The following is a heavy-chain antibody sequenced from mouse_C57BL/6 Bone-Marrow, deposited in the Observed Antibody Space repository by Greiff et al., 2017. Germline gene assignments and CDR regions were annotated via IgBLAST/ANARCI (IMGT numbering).Heavy chain of an antibody. CDR3: ARGGTPAYFDY. J-gene: IGHJ2*01. V-gene: IGHV5-17*01. CDR2: ISSGSSTI. Sequence: DVKLVESGGGLVKPGGSLKLSCAASGFTFSDYGMHWVRQAPEKGLEWVAYISSGSSTIYYADTVKGRFTISRDNAKNTLFLQMTSLRSEDTAMYYCARGGTPAYFDYWGQGTTLTVSS. D-gene: IGHD1-1*01. CDR1: GFTFSDYG.